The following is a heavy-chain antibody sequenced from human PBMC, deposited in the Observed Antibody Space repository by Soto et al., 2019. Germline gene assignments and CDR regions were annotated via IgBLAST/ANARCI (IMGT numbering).Heavy chain of an antibody. D-gene: IGHD6-13*01. CDR3: ARERAIAATGIFYY. Sequence: HPGGSLRLSCAASGFTFSNFVMHWVRQAPGKGLEWVAATSYDGKNKDHADSVKGRFTISRDNSKNTLYLQMNSLRHEDTAVYFCARERAIAATGIFYYWGQGTPVTVSS. V-gene: IGHV3-30*04. CDR1: GFTFSNFV. J-gene: IGHJ4*02. CDR2: TSYDGKNK.